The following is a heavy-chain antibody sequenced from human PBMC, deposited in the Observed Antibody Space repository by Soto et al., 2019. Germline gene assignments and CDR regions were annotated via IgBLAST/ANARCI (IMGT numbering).Heavy chain of an antibody. Sequence: SETLSLTCTVSGGSISSGGYYWSWIRQHPGKGLEWIGYIYYSGSTYYNPSLKSRVTISVDTSKNQFSLKLSSVTAADTAVYYCARVGYCSGGSCYGIFHYWGQGTLVTVS. J-gene: IGHJ4*02. D-gene: IGHD2-15*01. CDR2: IYYSGST. V-gene: IGHV4-31*03. CDR3: ARVGYCSGGSCYGIFHY. CDR1: GGSISSGGYY.